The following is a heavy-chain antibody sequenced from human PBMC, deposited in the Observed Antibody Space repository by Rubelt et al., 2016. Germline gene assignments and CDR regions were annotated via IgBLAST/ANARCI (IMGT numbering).Heavy chain of an antibody. CDR3: AHSGYSYQSIDP. CDR1: GFSLSTSGMC. D-gene: IGHD5-18*01. CDR2: IDWDDDK. V-gene: IGHV2-70*15. Sequence: QVTLRESGPALVKPTQTLTLTCTFSGFSLSTSGMCVSWIRQPPGKALEWLARIDWDDDKYYSTSLKTRLTISKDTSKNQVVLTMTNMDPVDTATYYCAHSGYSYQSIDPWGQGTLVTVSS. J-gene: IGHJ5*02.